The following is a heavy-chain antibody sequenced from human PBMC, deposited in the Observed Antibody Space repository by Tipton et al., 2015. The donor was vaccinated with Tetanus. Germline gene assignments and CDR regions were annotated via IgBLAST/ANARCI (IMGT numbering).Heavy chain of an antibody. D-gene: IGHD1-14*01. J-gene: IGHJ4*02. Sequence: TLSLTCTVSGGSVSSGSYYWSWIRQPPGKGLEWIGYIYYSGSTNYNPSLKSRVTISVDTSKNQFSLKLSSATAADTAVYYCARGGGPDGGDYWGQGTLVTVSS. CDR1: GGSVSSGSYY. V-gene: IGHV4-61*01. CDR2: IYYSGST. CDR3: ARGGGPDGGDY.